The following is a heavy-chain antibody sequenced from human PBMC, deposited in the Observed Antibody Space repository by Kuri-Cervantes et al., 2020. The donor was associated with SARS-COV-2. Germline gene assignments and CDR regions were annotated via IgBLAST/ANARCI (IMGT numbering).Heavy chain of an antibody. CDR1: GYSISSGYY. J-gene: IGHJ4*02. CDR3: ARVNWGFDY. V-gene: IGHV4-38-2*02. Sequence: SETLSLTCTVSGYSISSGYYWGWIRQPPGKGLEWIGEINHSGSTNYNPSLKSRVTMSVDTSKNQFSLKLSSVTAADTAVYYCARVNWGFDYWGQGTLVTVSS. D-gene: IGHD7-27*01. CDR2: INHSGST.